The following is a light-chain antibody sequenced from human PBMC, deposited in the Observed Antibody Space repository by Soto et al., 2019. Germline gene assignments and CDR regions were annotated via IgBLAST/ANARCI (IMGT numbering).Light chain of an antibody. CDR3: QHSTSYSEA. J-gene: IGKJ1*01. CDR1: QTISSW. Sequence: DIQMTQAPSTLSGSVGDRVTITCRASQTISSWLAWYQQKPGKAPKLLIYKASTLKSGVPSRFSGSGSGTEFTLTISSLQPDAFATYYCQHSTSYSEAFGQGTKVELK. V-gene: IGKV1-5*03. CDR2: KAS.